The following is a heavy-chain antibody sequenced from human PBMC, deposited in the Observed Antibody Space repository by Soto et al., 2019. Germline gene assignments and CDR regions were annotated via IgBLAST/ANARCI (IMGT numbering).Heavy chain of an antibody. CDR3: AKDEVVAATTFFDY. V-gene: IGHV3-23*01. J-gene: IGHJ4*02. CDR2: ISGSGGST. D-gene: IGHD2-15*01. CDR1: WFTLSSHA. Sequence: GGALRLSRAAPWFTLSSHAMSWVRPAPGKGLEWGSAISGSGGSTYYADSVKGRFTISRDNSKNTLYLQMNSLRAEDTAVYYCAKDEVVAATTFFDYWGQGTLVTVS.